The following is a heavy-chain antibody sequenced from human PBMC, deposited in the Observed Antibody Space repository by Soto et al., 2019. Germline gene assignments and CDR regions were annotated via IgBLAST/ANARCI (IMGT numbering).Heavy chain of an antibody. D-gene: IGHD2-2*01. V-gene: IGHV1-3*01. CDR1: GYTFTSYA. CDR3: ARDHHIGVVPAAMGYDILTGYFPLDY. J-gene: IGHJ4*02. CDR2: INAGNGNT. Sequence: QVQLVQSGAEVKKPGASVKVSCKASGYTFTSYAMHWVRQAPGQRLEWMGWINAGNGNTKYSQKFQGRVTITRDTSASTAYMELSSLRSEDTAVYYCARDHHIGVVPAAMGYDILTGYFPLDYWGQGTLVTVSS.